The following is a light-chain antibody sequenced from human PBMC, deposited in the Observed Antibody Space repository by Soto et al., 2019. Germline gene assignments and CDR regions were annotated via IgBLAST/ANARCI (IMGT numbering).Light chain of an antibody. Sequence: SYELTQPLSVSVALGQTARITCGGNNIGSKNVHWYQQKPGQAPVLVIYRDSNRPSGIPERFSGSNSGNTATLTISRAHAGDEADYYCQVWDSSTVFGTGTKLTVL. J-gene: IGLJ1*01. V-gene: IGLV3-9*01. CDR2: RDS. CDR3: QVWDSSTV. CDR1: NIGSKN.